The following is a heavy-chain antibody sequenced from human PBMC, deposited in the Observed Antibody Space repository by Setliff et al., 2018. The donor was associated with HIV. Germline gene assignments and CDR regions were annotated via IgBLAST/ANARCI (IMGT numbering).Heavy chain of an antibody. J-gene: IGHJ4*02. Sequence: SETLSLTCTVSGASISSYYWSWIRQSPGKRLEWIGYIHYSGSTNYNPSLNSRVAILIDTSKNQFSLKLTSVTAADTAVYYCARDSGGYNYGFAVGSFDYWGQGALVNVSS. CDR2: IHYSGST. D-gene: IGHD5-18*01. CDR1: GASISSYY. V-gene: IGHV4-59*01. CDR3: ARDSGGYNYGFAVGSFDY.